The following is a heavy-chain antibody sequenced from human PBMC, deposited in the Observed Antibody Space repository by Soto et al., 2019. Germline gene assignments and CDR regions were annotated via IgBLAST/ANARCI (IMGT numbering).Heavy chain of an antibody. J-gene: IGHJ6*03. Sequence: SVKVSCKASGGTFSSYAISWVRQAPGQGLEWMGGIIPIFGTTNYAQKLQGRVTMTTDTSTSTAYMELRSLRSDDTAVYYCARDRGDFWSGSYYYYMDVWGKGTSVTVSS. CDR3: ARDRGDFWSGSYYYYMDV. CDR2: IIPIFGTT. CDR1: GGTFSSYA. D-gene: IGHD3-3*01. V-gene: IGHV1-69*05.